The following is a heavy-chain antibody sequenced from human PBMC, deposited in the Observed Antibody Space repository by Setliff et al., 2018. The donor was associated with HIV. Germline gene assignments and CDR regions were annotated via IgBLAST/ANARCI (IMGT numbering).Heavy chain of an antibody. CDR1: GGTFSSYA. Sequence: RASVKVSCKASGGTFSSYAISWVRQAPGQGLEWMGGIIPIFGTANYAQKFQGRVTITTDESTSTAYMELSSLRSEDTAVYYCARDGYYDSSGYYSFDYWGQGTLVTVSS. CDR2: IIPIFGTA. V-gene: IGHV1-69*05. CDR3: ARDGYYDSSGYYSFDY. D-gene: IGHD3-22*01. J-gene: IGHJ4*02.